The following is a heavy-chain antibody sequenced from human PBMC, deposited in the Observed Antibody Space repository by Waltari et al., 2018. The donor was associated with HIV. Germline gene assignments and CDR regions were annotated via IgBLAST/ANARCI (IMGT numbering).Heavy chain of an antibody. V-gene: IGHV3-7*01. Sequence: EAHLVESGGGLVQPGGSLRLSCAVSGFTFRTNSMSLVLQAPGKGLECLANIKPDGSGKNHVDSVKGRFTISRDNAKNSLYLQMDSLRVEDTAVYYCATGWALDVWGQGTTVTVSS. CDR1: GFTFRTNS. J-gene: IGHJ6*02. CDR2: IKPDGSGK. D-gene: IGHD3-16*01. CDR3: ATGWALDV.